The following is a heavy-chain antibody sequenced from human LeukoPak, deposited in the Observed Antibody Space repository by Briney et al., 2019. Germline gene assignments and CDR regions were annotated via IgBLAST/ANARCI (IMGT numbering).Heavy chain of an antibody. D-gene: IGHD3-3*01. CDR1: GYTFTGYY. CDR3: ARANDFWSGYSDY. J-gene: IGHJ4*02. Sequence: ASVKVSCKASGYTFTGYYMHWVRQAPGQGLEWMGWINPNSGGTIYAQKFQGRVTMTRDTSISTAYMELSRLRSDDTAVYYCARANDFWSGYSDYWGQGTLVTVSS. CDR2: INPNSGGT. V-gene: IGHV1-2*02.